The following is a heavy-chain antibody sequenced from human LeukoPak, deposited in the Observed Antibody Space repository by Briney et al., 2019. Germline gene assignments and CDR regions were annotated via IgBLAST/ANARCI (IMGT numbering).Heavy chain of an antibody. V-gene: IGHV3-30*02. J-gene: IGHJ4*02. CDR3: SKLKATRTDPFDY. CDR2: IRYDGRIK. Sequence: GGSLRLSCAASGFTFSSYGMHWVRQAPGEGLEREAFIRYDGRIKYYADSVKGRFTISRDNSKNTLYLEMNSLRTEDTAVYYCSKLKATRTDPFDYWGQGTLVTVSS. CDR1: GFTFSSYG.